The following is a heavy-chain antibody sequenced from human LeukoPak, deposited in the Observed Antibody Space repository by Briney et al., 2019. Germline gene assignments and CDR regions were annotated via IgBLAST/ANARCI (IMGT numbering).Heavy chain of an antibody. CDR1: GYTFTSYG. V-gene: IGHV1-18*01. CDR3: ARDRRYSSSSTRFDP. D-gene: IGHD6-6*01. CDR2: ISAYNGNT. Sequence: ASVKVSCKASGYTFTSYGISWVRQAPGQGPEWMGWISAYNGNTNYAQKLQGRVTMTTDTSTSTAYMELRSLRSDDTAVYYCARDRRYSSSSTRFDPWGQGTLVTVSS. J-gene: IGHJ5*02.